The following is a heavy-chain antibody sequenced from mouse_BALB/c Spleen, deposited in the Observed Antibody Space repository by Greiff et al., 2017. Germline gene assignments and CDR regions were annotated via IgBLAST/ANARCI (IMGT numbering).Heavy chain of an antibody. V-gene: IGHV2-4-1*01. D-gene: IGHD2-14*01. J-gene: IGHJ2*01. CDR3: ARAYRYDGFGY. Sequence: QVQLKESGPGLVQPSQSLSITCTVSGFSLTSYGVHWVRQSPGKGLEWLGVIWSGGSTDYNSALKSRLSISKDNSKSQVFLKMNSLQTDDTAMYYCARAYRYDGFGYWGQGTTLTVSS. CDR2: IWSGGST. CDR1: GFSLTSYG.